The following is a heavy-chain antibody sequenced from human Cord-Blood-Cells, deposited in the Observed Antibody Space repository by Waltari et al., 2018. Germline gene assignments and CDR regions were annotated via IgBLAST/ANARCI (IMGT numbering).Heavy chain of an antibody. J-gene: IGHJ6*03. V-gene: IGHV1-2*02. CDR3: ARDPGAGYCSSTSCYSYYMDV. D-gene: IGHD2-2*01. Sequence: QVQLVQSGAEVKKPGASVKVSCKASGYTFTGYYMHWVRQAPGQGPEWMGWINPNSGGTNYAQKFQGRVTMTRDTSISTAYMELSRLRSDDTAVYYCARDPGAGYCSSTSCYSYYMDVWGKGTTVTVSS. CDR1: GYTFTGYY. CDR2: INPNSGGT.